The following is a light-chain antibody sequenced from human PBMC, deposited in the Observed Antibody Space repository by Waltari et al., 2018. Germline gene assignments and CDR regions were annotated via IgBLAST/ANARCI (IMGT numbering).Light chain of an antibody. CDR2: GAS. Sequence: EIVLTQSPGTLSLSPGERATLSCRASQSVSSSYLAWYQQKPGQAPRLLIYGASSRATGIPDRFSGSGSGTHFTLTFSRLDPEYFALYYCQQYGSSLLTFGGGTKVEIK. CDR1: QSVSSSY. V-gene: IGKV3-20*01. J-gene: IGKJ4*01. CDR3: QQYGSSLLT.